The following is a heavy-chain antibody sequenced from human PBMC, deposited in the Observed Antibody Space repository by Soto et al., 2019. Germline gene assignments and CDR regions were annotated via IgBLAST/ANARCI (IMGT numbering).Heavy chain of an antibody. CDR3: ARDPHDYGDYVLGMDV. Sequence: GGSLRLSCAASGFTFSSYGMHWVRQAPGKGLEWVAVIWYDGSNKYYADSVKGRFTISRDNSKNTLYLQMNSLRAEDTAVYYCARDPHDYGDYVLGMDVWGQGTTVTVSS. V-gene: IGHV3-33*01. CDR1: GFTFSSYG. D-gene: IGHD4-17*01. CDR2: IWYDGSNK. J-gene: IGHJ6*02.